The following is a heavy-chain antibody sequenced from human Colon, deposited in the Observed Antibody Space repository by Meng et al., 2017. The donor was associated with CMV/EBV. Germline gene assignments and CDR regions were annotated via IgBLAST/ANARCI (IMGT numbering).Heavy chain of an antibody. CDR1: GFTFSSHE. CDR2: IYDSDTI. Sequence: GESLKISCAASGFTFSSHEMNWVRQAPGKGLEWLSYIYDSDTIYYADSVRGRFTNSRDNAKNSLYLQMNSLRAEDTAVYYCARSVDRWGLWFDPWGQGTLVTVSS. CDR3: ARSVDRWGLWFDP. J-gene: IGHJ5*02. V-gene: IGHV3-48*03. D-gene: IGHD3/OR15-3a*01.